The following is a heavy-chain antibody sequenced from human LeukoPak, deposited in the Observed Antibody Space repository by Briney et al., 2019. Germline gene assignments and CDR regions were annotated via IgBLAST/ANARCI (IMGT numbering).Heavy chain of an antibody. V-gene: IGHV1-2*02. Sequence: ASVKVSCKASGYTFTGYYMHWVRQAPGQGLEWMGWINPNSGGTNYAQKFQGRVTMTRDTSISTAYMELSRLRSDDTAVYYCAREDYYDSSGYWRDWGQGTLVTVSS. J-gene: IGHJ4*02. CDR2: INPNSGGT. D-gene: IGHD3-22*01. CDR1: GYTFTGYY. CDR3: AREDYYDSSGYWRD.